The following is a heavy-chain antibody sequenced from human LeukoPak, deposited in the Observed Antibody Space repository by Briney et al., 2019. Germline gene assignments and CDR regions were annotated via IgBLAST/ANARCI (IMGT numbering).Heavy chain of an antibody. J-gene: IGHJ3*02. CDR2: ISRSSTYI. CDR1: GFSFRDYE. Sequence: GGSLRLSCAASGFSFRDYEMNWVRQAPGKGLEWVSYISRSSTYIFSTESVEGRFTISRDNAKNSLYLQMNSLRAEDTAVYYCARQSGAGSYYDDAFDIWGQGTMVIVSS. CDR3: ARQSGAGSYYDDAFDI. D-gene: IGHD3-10*01. V-gene: IGHV3-21*05.